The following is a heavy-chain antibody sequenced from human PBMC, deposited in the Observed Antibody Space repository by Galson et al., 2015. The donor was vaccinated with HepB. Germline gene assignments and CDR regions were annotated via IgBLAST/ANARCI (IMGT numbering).Heavy chain of an antibody. J-gene: IGHJ5*02. CDR3: ARGAHVVVVDATQNNWFDP. CDR1: GYTFSRYS. D-gene: IGHD2-15*01. Sequence: SVKVSCKASGYTFSRYSITWVRQAPGQGLEWVGWISAYNRDTNYTQKLQGRVTMTTDTSTNTAYMELRSLRSDDTAVYYCARGAHVVVVDATQNNWFDPWGQGTLVTVSS. V-gene: IGHV1-18*01. CDR2: ISAYNRDT.